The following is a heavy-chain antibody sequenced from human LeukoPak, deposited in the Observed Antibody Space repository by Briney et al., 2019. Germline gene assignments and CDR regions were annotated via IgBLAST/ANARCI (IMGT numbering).Heavy chain of an antibody. J-gene: IGHJ4*02. V-gene: IGHV4-38-2*02. CDR1: GYSISSGYY. CDR3: ARAGSQGY. D-gene: IGHD3-10*01. Sequence: PSETLSLTCTVSGYSISSGYYWGWIRQPPGKGLEWIGSIYHSGSTYYNPSLKSRVTISVDTSKNQFSLKLSSVTAADTAVYYCARAGSQGYWGQGTLVTVSS. CDR2: IYHSGST.